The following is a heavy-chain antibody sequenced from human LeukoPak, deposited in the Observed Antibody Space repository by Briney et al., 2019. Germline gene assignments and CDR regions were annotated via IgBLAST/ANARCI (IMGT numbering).Heavy chain of an antibody. Sequence: GGSLRLSCAASGFTFSSYSMNWVRQAPGKGLEWVSSISSSSSYIYYADSVKGRFTISRDNSKNMVSLEMNSLRTEDTAVYYCAKDVNAYCSGDCSDYWGQGTLVTVSS. J-gene: IGHJ4*02. D-gene: IGHD2-21*01. CDR2: ISSSSSYI. CDR3: AKDVNAYCSGDCSDY. V-gene: IGHV3-21*01. CDR1: GFTFSSYS.